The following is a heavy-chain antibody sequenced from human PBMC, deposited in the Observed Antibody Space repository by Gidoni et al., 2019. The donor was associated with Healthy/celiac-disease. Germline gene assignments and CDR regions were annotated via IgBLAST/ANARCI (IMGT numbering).Heavy chain of an antibody. D-gene: IGHD3-22*01. CDR3: ARDDLLKSGYYVWWFDP. CDR1: GYTLTSNF. V-gene: IGHV1-46*01. CDR2: INPSGGST. Sequence: QLQLLQSGAEVKKPGASVKVSCKASGYTLTSNFMHWVRQAPGQGLEWMGIINPSGGSTSYAQKFQGRVTMTRDTSTSTVYMELSSLRSEDTAVYYCARDDLLKSGYYVWWFDPWGQGTLVTVSS. J-gene: IGHJ5*02.